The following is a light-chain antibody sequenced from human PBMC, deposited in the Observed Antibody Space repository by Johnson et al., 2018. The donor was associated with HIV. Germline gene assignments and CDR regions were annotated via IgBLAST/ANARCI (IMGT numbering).Light chain of an antibody. CDR1: SSNIGNNY. CDR3: ATWDNSLSSGGV. CDR2: END. J-gene: IGLJ1*01. Sequence: QSVLTQPPSVSAAPGQKVTISCSGSSSNIGNNYVSWYQQLPGTAPKILIYENDKRPSGIPDRFSGSKSGTSATLGITGLQPGDEADYYCATWDNSLSSGGVFGTGTKGTVL. V-gene: IGLV1-51*02.